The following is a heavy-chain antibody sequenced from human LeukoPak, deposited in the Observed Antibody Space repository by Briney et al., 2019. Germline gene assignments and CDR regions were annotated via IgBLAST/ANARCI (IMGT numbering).Heavy chain of an antibody. CDR2: IDPSDSYI. CDR1: GYSFTSYW. J-gene: IGHJ4*02. CDR3: ARPDCSGSGCKLLPF. D-gene: IGHD3-22*01. Sequence: GESLKISCQGSGYSFTSYWINWVRPMPGKGLVWVGRIDPSDSYINYSPSFQGHVTISADKSIGTAYLQWSSLTASESGIYYCARPDCSGSGCKLLPFWGQGTLVTVSS. V-gene: IGHV5-10-1*01.